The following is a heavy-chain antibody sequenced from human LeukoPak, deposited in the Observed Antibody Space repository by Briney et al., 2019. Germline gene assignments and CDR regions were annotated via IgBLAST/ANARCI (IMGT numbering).Heavy chain of an antibody. CDR3: AKDLEGDYYDSSGYYDY. J-gene: IGHJ4*02. CDR2: ISASGGST. Sequence: PGGTLRLSCAASGFTFSTYGMSWVRQAPGKGLEWVSAISASGGSTYYADSVKGRFTISRDNSKNTLYLQMNSLRAEDTAVYYCAKDLEGDYYDSSGYYDYWGQGTLVTVSS. V-gene: IGHV3-23*01. CDR1: GFTFSTYG. D-gene: IGHD3-22*01.